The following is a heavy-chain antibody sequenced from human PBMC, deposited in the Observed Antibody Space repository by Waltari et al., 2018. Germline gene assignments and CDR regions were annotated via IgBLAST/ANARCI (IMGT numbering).Heavy chain of an antibody. CDR3: ARGGKYSGSYYDSGDWFDP. V-gene: IGHV4-59*01. D-gene: IGHD1-26*01. J-gene: IGHJ5*02. CDR2: IYYSGST. Sequence: QVQLQESGPGLVKPSETLSLTCTVSGGSISSYYWSWIRQPPGKGLEWIGYIYYSGSTNYNPSLKSRVTISVDTSKNQFSLKLSSVTAADTAVYYCARGGKYSGSYYDSGDWFDPWGQGTLVTVSS. CDR1: GGSISSYY.